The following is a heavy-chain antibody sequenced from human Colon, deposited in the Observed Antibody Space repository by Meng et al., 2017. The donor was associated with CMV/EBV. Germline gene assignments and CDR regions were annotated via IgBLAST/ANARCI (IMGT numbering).Heavy chain of an antibody. J-gene: IGHJ3*02. CDR3: ARAHNDYWTGYLGGFDI. Sequence: ASVKVSCKASGYTFSDHHMHWVRQAPGQGLEWMGWVNPKNGGIQYAQRFRGRVTMTRDTSTSTAFMELSSLRSDDTAVYYCARAHNDYWTGYLGGFDIWGQGTRVTVSS. V-gene: IGHV1-2*02. CDR1: GYTFSDHH. CDR2: VNPKNGGI. D-gene: IGHD3/OR15-3a*01.